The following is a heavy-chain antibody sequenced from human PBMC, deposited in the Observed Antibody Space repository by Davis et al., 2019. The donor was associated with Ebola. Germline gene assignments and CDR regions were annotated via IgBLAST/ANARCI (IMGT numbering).Heavy chain of an antibody. V-gene: IGHV4-34*01. D-gene: IGHD2-2*01. J-gene: IGHJ3*02. CDR3: ARGFHCSSTSCYYDAFDI. CDR2: INHSGST. CDR1: GGSFSGYY. Sequence: PSETLSLTCAVYGGSFSGYYWSWIRQPPGKGLEWIGEINHSGSTNYNPSLKSRVTISVDTSKNQFSLKLSSVTAADTAVYYCARGFHCSSTSCYYDAFDIWGQGTMVTVSS.